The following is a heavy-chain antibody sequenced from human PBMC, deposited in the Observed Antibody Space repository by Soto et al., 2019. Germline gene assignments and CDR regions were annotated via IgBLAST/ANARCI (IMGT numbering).Heavy chain of an antibody. D-gene: IGHD4-17*01. V-gene: IGHV4-4*02. CDR3: ARFITVTTGSRSQYFDY. CDR1: SGSISSSNW. Sequence: QVQLQESGPGLVKPSGTLSLTCAVSSGSISSSNWWSWVRQPPGKGLGWIGEIYHSGSTNYTPSLKSRVTISVDKSKNQFSLKLSSVTAADTAVYYCARFITVTTGSRSQYFDYWGQGTLVTVSS. J-gene: IGHJ4*02. CDR2: IYHSGST.